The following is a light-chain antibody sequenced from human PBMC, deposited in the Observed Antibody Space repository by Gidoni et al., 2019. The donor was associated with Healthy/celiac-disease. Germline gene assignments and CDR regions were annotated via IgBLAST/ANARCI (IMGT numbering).Light chain of an antibody. V-gene: IGKV1-39*01. CDR1: QSIRSY. CDR3: QQSYSTPPYT. J-gene: IGKJ2*01. Sequence: DVQMTQSPSSLSASVGDRVTITCRASQSIRSYLNWYQQKPGKAPKLLIYAASSLQSGVPSRFSGIGSGTDFTLTISSLQPEDFATYYCQQSYSTPPYTFGQGTKLEIK. CDR2: AAS.